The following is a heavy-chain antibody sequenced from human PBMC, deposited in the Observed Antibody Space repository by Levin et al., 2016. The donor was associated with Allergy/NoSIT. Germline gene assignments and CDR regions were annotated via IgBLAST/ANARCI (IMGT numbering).Heavy chain of an antibody. Sequence: SLKISCVGSGFTFDDHAMHWVRQAPGKGLEWVSGITCNSGSKGYADSVKGRFTISRDNAKNSLHLQMNSLRVEDTALYYCAKPIGTYGSGFDFWGLGILVTVSS. CDR1: GFTFDDHA. CDR2: ITCNSGSK. D-gene: IGHD3-10*01. CDR3: AKPIGTYGSGFDF. J-gene: IGHJ4*02. V-gene: IGHV3-9*01.